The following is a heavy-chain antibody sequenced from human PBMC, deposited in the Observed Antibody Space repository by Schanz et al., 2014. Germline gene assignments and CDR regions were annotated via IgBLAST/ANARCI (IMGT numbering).Heavy chain of an antibody. J-gene: IGHJ3*02. D-gene: IGHD3-10*01. CDR3: VREDMVRGIRAFDI. V-gene: IGHV3-23*01. CDR2: IASGGSHT. Sequence: EVQLLESGGALEQPGGSLRLSCAASGITFSDYAMSWVRQAPGKGLEWVSTIASGGSHTFYADSVTGRFTISGDNSKNTLFLQMNSLTAEDTAVYYCVREDMVRGIRAFDIWGQGTMVTVSS. CDR1: GITFSDYA.